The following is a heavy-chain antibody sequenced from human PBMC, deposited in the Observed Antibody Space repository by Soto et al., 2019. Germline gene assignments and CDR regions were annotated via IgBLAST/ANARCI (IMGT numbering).Heavy chain of an antibody. CDR3: ARAFAHYGSGGFMGNWFNP. V-gene: IGHV4-34*01. Sequence: EALSLTCAVYGGSFSGYYWSWIRQPPGKGLVWIGEINHSGSTNYNPSLKSRLTISIDTSENQFSLTLGSVTAADTAIYYCARAFAHYGSGGFMGNWFNPWGPGTLVTVS. CDR1: GGSFSGYY. J-gene: IGHJ5*02. CDR2: INHSGST. D-gene: IGHD2-15*01.